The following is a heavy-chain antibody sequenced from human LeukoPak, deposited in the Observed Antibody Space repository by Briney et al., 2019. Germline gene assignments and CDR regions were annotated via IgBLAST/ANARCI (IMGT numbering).Heavy chain of an antibody. J-gene: IGHJ4*02. CDR2: IHPGDSGT. Sequence: GEPLKISCKGSGYSFTNYWIGWVRQMPGKSLEWMGIIHPGDSGTRYSPSFQGQGTMSADQSITTAYLQWSSLRASDSAIYYCARGGSYRYGSSDYWGQGTLVTVSS. CDR3: ARGGSYRYGSSDY. CDR1: GYSFTNYW. V-gene: IGHV5-51*01. D-gene: IGHD5-18*01.